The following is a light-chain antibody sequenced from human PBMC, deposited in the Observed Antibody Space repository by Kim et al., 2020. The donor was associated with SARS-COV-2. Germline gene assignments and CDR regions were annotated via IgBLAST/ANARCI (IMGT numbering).Light chain of an antibody. CDR3: QSYDSSLSASGPWV. CDR1: SSNIGAGYD. Sequence: QSVLTQPPSVSGAPGQRVTISCTGSSSNIGAGYDVHWYQQLPRTAPKLLIHGNSNRPSGVPDRFSGSKSGTSASLAITGLQAEDEADYYCQSYDSSLSASGPWVFGGGTQLTVL. V-gene: IGLV1-40*01. J-gene: IGLJ3*02. CDR2: GNS.